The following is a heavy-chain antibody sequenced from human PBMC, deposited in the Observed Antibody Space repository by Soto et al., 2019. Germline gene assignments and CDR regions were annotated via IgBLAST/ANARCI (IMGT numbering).Heavy chain of an antibody. V-gene: IGHV4-38-2*01. CDR3: ARVNQDIVVVPAAHWFDP. CDR2: IYHSEST. Sequence: SETLSLTCAVSGYSSSSGYYWGCIRQPPGKGLEWIGSIYHSESTYYNPSLKSRVTISVDTSKNQFSLKLSSVTAADTAVYYCARVNQDIVVVPAAHWFDPWGQGTLVTVSS. J-gene: IGHJ5*02. D-gene: IGHD2-2*01. CDR1: GYSSSSGYY.